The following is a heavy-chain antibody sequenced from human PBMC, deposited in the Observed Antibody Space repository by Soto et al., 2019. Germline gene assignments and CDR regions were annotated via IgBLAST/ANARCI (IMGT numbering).Heavy chain of an antibody. CDR3: VRITVTTVGFYDY. J-gene: IGHJ4*02. CDR2: ISSNGGFT. D-gene: IGHD4-17*01. Sequence: PGGSLSLSCAASGFTFSSCAMNWVRQAPGKGLEYVSAISSNGGFTYYADSVKGRFIISRDNSKNTLYLQMSSLRAEDTAVYYCVRITVTTVGFYDYWGQGTLVTVSS. V-gene: IGHV3-64D*08. CDR1: GFTFSSCA.